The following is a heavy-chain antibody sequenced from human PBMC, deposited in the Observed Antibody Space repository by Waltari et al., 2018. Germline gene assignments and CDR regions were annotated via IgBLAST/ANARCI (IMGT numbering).Heavy chain of an antibody. J-gene: IGHJ4*02. CDR1: GGTFSSHA. D-gene: IGHD6-19*01. CDR2: IIPIFGTA. CDR3: ARDRGPIIAVAGTFDY. V-gene: IGHV1-69*01. Sequence: QVQLVQSGAEVTKPGSSVKVSCKASGGTFSSHALSWVRRAPGQGLAWMGGIIPIFGTANYAQKFQGRVTITADESTSTAYMELSSLRSEDTAVYYCARDRGPIIAVAGTFDYWGQGTLVTVSS.